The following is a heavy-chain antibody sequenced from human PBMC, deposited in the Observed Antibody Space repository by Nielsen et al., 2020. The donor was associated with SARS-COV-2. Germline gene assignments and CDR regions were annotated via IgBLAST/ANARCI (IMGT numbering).Heavy chain of an antibody. Sequence: GGSLRLSCAASGFTFSSYGMHWVRQAPGKGLEWVAVISYDGSNKYYADSVKGRFTISRDNSKNTLYLQMNSLRAEDTAVYYCATPLLRFLEMDVWGKGTTVTVSS. V-gene: IGHV3-30*03. CDR3: ATPLLRFLEMDV. CDR2: ISYDGSNK. J-gene: IGHJ6*04. CDR1: GFTFSSYG. D-gene: IGHD3-3*01.